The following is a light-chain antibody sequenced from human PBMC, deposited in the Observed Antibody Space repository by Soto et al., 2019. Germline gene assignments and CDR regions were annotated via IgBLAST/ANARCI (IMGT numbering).Light chain of an antibody. CDR1: QSFSRTF. J-gene: IGKJ1*01. Sequence: EILLTQSPDSLSLSPGDRATLSCRASQSFSRTFFAWYQQKPGQAPRLLIYGASSRATGIPDRFSGSVSGTDFTLTISRLEPEDFAVYYCQQYASSVTFGQGPKVEIK. CDR3: QQYASSVT. V-gene: IGKV3-20*01. CDR2: GAS.